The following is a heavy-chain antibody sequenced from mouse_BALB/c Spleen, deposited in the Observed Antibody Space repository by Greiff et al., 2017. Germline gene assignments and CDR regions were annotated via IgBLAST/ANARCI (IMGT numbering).Heavy chain of an antibody. CDR3: ARKGAYYGAAMDY. J-gene: IGHJ4*01. CDR2: ISTYYGDA. CDR1: GYTFTDYA. Sequence: VQLQQSGAELVRPGVSVKISCKGSGYTFTDYAMHWVKQSHAKSLEWIGVISTYYGDASYNQKFKGKATMTVDKSSSTAYMELARLTSEDSAIYYCARKGAYYGAAMDYWGQGTSVTVSS. D-gene: IGHD2-10*01. V-gene: IGHV1S137*01.